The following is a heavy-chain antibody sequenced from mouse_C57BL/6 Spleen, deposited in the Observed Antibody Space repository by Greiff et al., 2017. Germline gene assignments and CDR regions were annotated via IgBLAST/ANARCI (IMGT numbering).Heavy chain of an antibody. J-gene: IGHJ2*01. Sequence: EVQLQQSGPELVKPGDSVKISCKASGYSFTGYFMNWVMQSHGKSLEWIGRINPYNGDTFYNQKFKGKATLTVDKSSSTAHMELRSLTSEDSAVYYCARGYSNYVGYYFDYWGQGTTLTVSS. V-gene: IGHV1-20*01. CDR1: GYSFTGYF. D-gene: IGHD2-5*01. CDR3: ARGYSNYVGYYFDY. CDR2: INPYNGDT.